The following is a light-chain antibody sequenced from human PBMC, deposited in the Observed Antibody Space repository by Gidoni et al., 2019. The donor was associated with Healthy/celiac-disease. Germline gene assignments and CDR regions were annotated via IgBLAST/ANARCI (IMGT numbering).Light chain of an antibody. CDR1: QSVNSSY. CDR3: QQYGSSPET. Sequence: SQGTLSLSPGERATLSCRASQSVNSSYVAWYQQKPGQAPRLLIYGASSRATGIPDRFSGSGSGTDFTLTISRLEPEDFAVYYCQQYGSSPETFGGXTKVEIK. CDR2: GAS. J-gene: IGKJ4*01. V-gene: IGKV3-20*01.